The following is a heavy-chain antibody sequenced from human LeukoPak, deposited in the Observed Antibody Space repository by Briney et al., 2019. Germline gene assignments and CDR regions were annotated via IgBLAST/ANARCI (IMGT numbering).Heavy chain of an antibody. V-gene: IGHV3-9*01. J-gene: IGHJ4*02. CDR1: GFTFDDYA. CDR2: ISWNSGSI. D-gene: IGHD3-10*01. Sequence: GGSLRLSCAASGFTFDDYAMHWVRQAPGKGLEWVSGISWNSGSIGYADSVKGRFTISRDNAKNSLYLQMNSLRVEDTAVYYCAKLAKYFYGSETYYFFDHWGQGTPVTASS. CDR3: AKLAKYFYGSETYYFFDH.